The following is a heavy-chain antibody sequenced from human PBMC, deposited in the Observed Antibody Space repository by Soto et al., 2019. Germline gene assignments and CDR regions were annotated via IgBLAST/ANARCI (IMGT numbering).Heavy chain of an antibody. CDR2: ICDNGSST. CDR1: GFTFSSYA. J-gene: IGHJ4*02. D-gene: IGHD3-3*01. CDR3: AKLYDFWSGYIYYFDY. V-gene: IGHV3-23*01. Sequence: GGSLRLSCAASGFTFSSYAMSWVRQAPGKGLEWVAVICDNGSSTYYADSVKGRFTISRDNSKNTLYLQMNSLRAEDTAVYYCAKLYDFWSGYIYYFDYWGQGTLVTVSS.